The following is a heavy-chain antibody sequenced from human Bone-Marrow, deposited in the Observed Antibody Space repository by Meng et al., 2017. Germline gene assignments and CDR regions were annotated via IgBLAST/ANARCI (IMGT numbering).Heavy chain of an antibody. D-gene: IGHD2-8*01. CDR1: GGSISRYF. CDR2: ISYSGST. V-gene: IGHV4-59*08. CDR3: ARRPPGVPFFDY. J-gene: IGHJ4*02. Sequence: QVQLQESGPGLVKPSVTLSLTCTVSGGSISRYFWGWIRQPPGKGLEWIGYISYSGSTNYNPSLKSRVSISIDTSKNQFSLKLRSVTAADTAVYYCARRPPGVPFFDYWGQGTLVTVSS.